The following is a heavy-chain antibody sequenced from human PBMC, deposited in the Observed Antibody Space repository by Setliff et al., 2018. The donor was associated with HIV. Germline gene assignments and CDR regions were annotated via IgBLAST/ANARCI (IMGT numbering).Heavy chain of an antibody. D-gene: IGHD5-18*01. CDR1: GYSISSDYY. CDR3: ARVDTILQFFDY. CDR2: IYHRGST. J-gene: IGHJ4*02. Sequence: PSETLSLTCSVSGYSISSDYYWGWLRQSPGKGLDWIGTIYHRGSTYYNPALKSRVTISVDPSTEQFSLRLTSVTAADTALYYCARVDTILQFFDYWGQGIAVTVSS. V-gene: IGHV4-38-2*01.